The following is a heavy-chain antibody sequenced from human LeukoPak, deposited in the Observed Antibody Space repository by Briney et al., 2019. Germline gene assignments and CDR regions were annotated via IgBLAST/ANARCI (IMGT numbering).Heavy chain of an antibody. Sequence: SVKVSCKASQFTFSNSASRWVRQARGQRLEWMGWTVVGSGHTNYAQRFQERVIITRDTSTKTVYMELSSLKSEDTAVYYCAADDRQSILWGQGTLVAVSS. D-gene: IGHD2/OR15-2a*01. V-gene: IGHV1-58*01. CDR2: TVVGSGHT. J-gene: IGHJ4*02. CDR1: QFTFSNSA. CDR3: AADDRQSIL.